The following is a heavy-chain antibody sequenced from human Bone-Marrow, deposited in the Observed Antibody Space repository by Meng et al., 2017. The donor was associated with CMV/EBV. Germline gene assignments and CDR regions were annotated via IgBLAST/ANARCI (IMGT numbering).Heavy chain of an antibody. CDR2: IHYTGRA. CDR1: VGSISTHY. CDR3: AERGGGY. D-gene: IGHD1-1*01. Sequence: QVQLQQSGPGLVKPSETLSLTCRVSVGSISTHYWGWIRQTPGKGLEWIASIHYTGRADYSPSLKSRVTVSVDTSDSQLSLKLSSVTTADTAMYYCAERGGGYWGQGILVTVSS. V-gene: IGHV4-59*11. J-gene: IGHJ4*02.